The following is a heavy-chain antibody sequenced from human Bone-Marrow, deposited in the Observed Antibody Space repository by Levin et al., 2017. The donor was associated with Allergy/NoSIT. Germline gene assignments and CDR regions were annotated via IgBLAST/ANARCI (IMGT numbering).Heavy chain of an antibody. Sequence: PSETLSLTCTVSGGSMNPNYWSWIRQPPGKGLEWIGYIYSKGSTNYNPSLKGRVTMSVDTSKSQFSLKLTSMTAADTAVYYCARGGGTSGWYGWYFDLWGRGTLVTVSS. J-gene: IGHJ2*01. CDR1: GGSMNPNY. D-gene: IGHD6-19*01. CDR2: IYSKGST. CDR3: ARGGGTSGWYGWYFDL. V-gene: IGHV4-59*12.